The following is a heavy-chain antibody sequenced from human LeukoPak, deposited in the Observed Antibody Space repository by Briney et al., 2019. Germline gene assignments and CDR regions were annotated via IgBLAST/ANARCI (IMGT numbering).Heavy chain of an antibody. V-gene: IGHV1-2*02. CDR1: GYTFTGYY. Sequence: GASVKVSCKASGYTFTGYYMHGVRQAPGQGLEWMGWINPNSGGTNYAQKFQGRVTMTRDTSISTAYMELSRLRSDDTAVYYCARTGYDGVYYFDYWGQGTLVTVSS. D-gene: IGHD5-12*01. J-gene: IGHJ4*02. CDR3: ARTGYDGVYYFDY. CDR2: INPNSGGT.